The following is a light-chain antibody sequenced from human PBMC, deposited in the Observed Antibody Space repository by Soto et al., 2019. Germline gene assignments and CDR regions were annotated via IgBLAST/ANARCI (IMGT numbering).Light chain of an antibody. V-gene: IGKV1-33*01. J-gene: IGKJ4*01. Sequence: DIQMTHSPSSLSASVGDRVTITCQASQDISNYLNWYQQKPGKAPKLLIYDASNLETGVPSRFSGSGSGTDFTFTISSLQPEDIATYYCQQYDNLPLTFGGGTKGDIK. CDR2: DAS. CDR1: QDISNY. CDR3: QQYDNLPLT.